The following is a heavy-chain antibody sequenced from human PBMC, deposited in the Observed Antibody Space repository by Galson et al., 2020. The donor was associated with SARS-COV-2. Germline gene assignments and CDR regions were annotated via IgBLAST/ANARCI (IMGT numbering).Heavy chain of an antibody. CDR1: GGSLSNSNYY. D-gene: IGHD5-12*01. V-gene: IGHV4-39*01. CDR2: IYYRGTT. CDR3: ARLDLFSGYNFDY. J-gene: IGHJ4*02. Sequence: ETSETLSLTCSVSGGSLSNSNYYWGWIRQPPGKGLEWVGTIYYRGTTYYNPSLKSRVTISIDTSKNVFSLKMTSVTAADTAVHYCARLDLFSGYNFDYWGQGILVTVSS.